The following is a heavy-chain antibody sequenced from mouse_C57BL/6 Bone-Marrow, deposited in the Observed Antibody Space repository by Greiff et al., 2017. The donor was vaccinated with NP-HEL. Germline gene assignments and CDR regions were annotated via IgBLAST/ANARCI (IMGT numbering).Heavy chain of an antibody. CDR1: GYTFTSYW. CDR3: ARFHITTVVYFDY. CDR2: IYPGSGST. V-gene: IGHV1-55*01. J-gene: IGHJ2*01. D-gene: IGHD1-1*01. Sequence: QVQLKQSGAELVKPGASVKMSCKASGYTFTSYWITWVKQRPGQGLEWIGDIYPGSGSTNYNEKFKSKATLTVDTSSSTAYMQLSSLTSEDSAVYYCARFHITTVVYFDYWGQGTTLTVSS.